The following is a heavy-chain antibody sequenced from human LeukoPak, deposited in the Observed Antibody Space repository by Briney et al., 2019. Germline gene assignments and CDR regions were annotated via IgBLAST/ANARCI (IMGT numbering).Heavy chain of an antibody. D-gene: IGHD2-15*01. CDR1: GFSLSTSGMC. V-gene: IGHV2-70*11. CDR3: ARRYCSGGSCYSEYDYFDY. Sequence: SGPTLVNPTQTLTLTCTFSGFSLSTSGMCVSSIRQPPGKALEWLARIDWDDDKYYSTSLKTRLTISKDTSKNQVVLTMTNIDSVDTATYYCARRYCSGGSCYSEYDYFDYWGQGTLVTV. CDR2: IDWDDDK. J-gene: IGHJ4*02.